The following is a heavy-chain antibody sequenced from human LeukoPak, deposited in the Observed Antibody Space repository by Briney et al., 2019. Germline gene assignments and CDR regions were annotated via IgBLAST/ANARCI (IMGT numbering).Heavy chain of an antibody. CDR3: TRDWGACSTTSCDFYFGMDV. V-gene: IGHV3-49*04. D-gene: IGHD2-2*01. CDR2: IRNKAYGGTT. J-gene: IGHJ6*02. Sequence: PGRSLRLSCTASGFTFGDYAMSWVRQAPGKGLEWVGFIRNKAYGGTTEYAASVKGRFTISGDYSKNIAYMQVNSLKTEDTAVYYCTRDWGACSTTSCDFYFGMDVWGQGTTVTVSS. CDR1: GFTFGDYA.